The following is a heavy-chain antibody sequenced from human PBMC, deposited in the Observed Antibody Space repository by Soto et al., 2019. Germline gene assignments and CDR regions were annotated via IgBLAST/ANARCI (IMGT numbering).Heavy chain of an antibody. J-gene: IGHJ6*03. V-gene: IGHV3-7*01. CDR3: ARDSPGDYYYYYMDV. CDR2: IKQDGSEK. Sequence: PGGSLRLSCAASGFTFSSYWMSWVRQAPGKGLEWVANIKQDGSEKYYVDSVKGRFTISRDNAKNSLYLQMNSLRAEDTAVYYCARDSPGDYYYYYMDVWGKGTTVTVSS. CDR1: GFTFSSYW.